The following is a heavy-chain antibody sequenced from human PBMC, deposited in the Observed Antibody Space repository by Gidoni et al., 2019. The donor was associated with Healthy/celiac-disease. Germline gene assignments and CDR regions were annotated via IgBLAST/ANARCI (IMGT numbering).Heavy chain of an antibody. CDR3: AREGIIDDSSGYYYFDY. CDR2: IWYDGSNK. CDR1: GFTFSSYG. J-gene: IGHJ4*02. V-gene: IGHV3-33*01. Sequence: QVQLVESGGGVVQPGRSLRLSCAASGFTFSSYGMHWVRQAPGKGLEWVAVIWYDGSNKYYADSVKGRFTISRDNSKNTLYLQMNSLRAEDTAVYYCAREGIIDDSSGYYYFDYWGQGTLVTVSS. D-gene: IGHD3-22*01.